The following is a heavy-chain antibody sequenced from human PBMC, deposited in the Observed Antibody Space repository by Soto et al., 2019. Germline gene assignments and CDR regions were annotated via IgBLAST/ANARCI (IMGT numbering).Heavy chain of an antibody. Sequence: EVQVVESGGGLVQPGGSLRLSCAASGFTFSDHYMDWVRQAPGKGLEWVGRSRNKGNSYFTEYAASVRGRFTISRDDSGNSMYLQMNTLKTEDTAVYYCARGGQGIRTSYFDYWGRGTLVTVSS. CDR3: ARGGQGIRTSYFDY. D-gene: IGHD2-2*01. V-gene: IGHV3-72*01. J-gene: IGHJ4*02. CDR1: GFTFSDHY. CDR2: SRNKGNSYFT.